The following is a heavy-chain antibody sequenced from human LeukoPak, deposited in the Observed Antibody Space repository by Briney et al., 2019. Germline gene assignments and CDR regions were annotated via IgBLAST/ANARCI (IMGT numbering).Heavy chain of an antibody. CDR3: ARRGSGNYYNVYYFDY. CDR2: INPNSGGT. Sequence: GASVKVSCKASGYTFTDYYMHWVRQATGQGLEWMGWINPNSGGTNYAQKFQDRVTMTRDASISTAYMELSSLRSDDTAPYYCARRGSGNYYNVYYFDYWSQGTLVTVSS. V-gene: IGHV1-2*02. J-gene: IGHJ4*02. CDR1: GYTFTDYY. D-gene: IGHD3-10*01.